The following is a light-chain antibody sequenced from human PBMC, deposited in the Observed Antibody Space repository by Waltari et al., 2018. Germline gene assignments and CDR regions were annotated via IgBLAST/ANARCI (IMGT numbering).Light chain of an antibody. CDR2: LGS. J-gene: IGKJ1*01. CDR3: MQALQPTWT. Sequence: DIVMTQSPLSLPVTPGEPASISCRSSQSLLHSNGYNYLDWYRQKPGQSPQLLIYLGSNRASGVPDRFSGSGSGTDFTLKISRVEAEDVGVYYGMQALQPTWTFGQGTKVEIK. CDR1: QSLLHSNGYNY. V-gene: IGKV2-28*01.